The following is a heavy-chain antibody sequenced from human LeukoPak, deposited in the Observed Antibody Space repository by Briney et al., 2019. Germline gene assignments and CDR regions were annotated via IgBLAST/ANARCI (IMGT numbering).Heavy chain of an antibody. CDR1: GFTVSANY. CDR3: AKAYWNYYYGMDV. J-gene: IGHJ6*02. CDR2: IYSGGST. V-gene: IGHV3-53*05. D-gene: IGHD1-1*01. Sequence: GGSLRLSCAASGFTVSANYMSWVRQAPGKGLEWVSVIYSGGSTYYADSVKGRFTISRDNAKNSLYLQMNSLRAEDTALYYCAKAYWNYYYGMDVWGQGTTVTVSS.